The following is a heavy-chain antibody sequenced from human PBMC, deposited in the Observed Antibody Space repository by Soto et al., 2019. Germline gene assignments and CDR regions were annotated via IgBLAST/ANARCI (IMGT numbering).Heavy chain of an antibody. CDR1: ADSITTHY. CDR3: ARTYFDFWSGSHYWYFDL. CDR2: VYYNGST. J-gene: IGHJ2*01. Sequence: QVHLQESGPGLVKPSETLSLTCTVSADSITTHYWSWIRQPPGEGLEWIGSVYYNGSTNHNPSLKSRLAISMDTSKNQCSLKLTSVTAADTAVYYCARTYFDFWSGSHYWYFDLWGRGTLVTVSS. V-gene: IGHV4-59*11. D-gene: IGHD3-3*01.